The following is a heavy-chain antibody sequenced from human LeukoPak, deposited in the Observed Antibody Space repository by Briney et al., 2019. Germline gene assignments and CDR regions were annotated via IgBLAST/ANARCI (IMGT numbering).Heavy chain of an antibody. CDR1: GFTFTTYA. J-gene: IGHJ5*02. CDR2: ISSYGGNT. Sequence: PGGSLRLSCAGSGFTFTTYAMHWVRQAPGKGLEYVSGISSYGGNTYYANSVKGRFSISRDNSKNTLYLQMGSLRTEDTAVYYCAREAITIFGVVRTQTTYGPHRFDPWGQGTLVTVSS. V-gene: IGHV3-64*01. D-gene: IGHD3-3*01. CDR3: AREAITIFGVVRTQTTYGPHRFDP.